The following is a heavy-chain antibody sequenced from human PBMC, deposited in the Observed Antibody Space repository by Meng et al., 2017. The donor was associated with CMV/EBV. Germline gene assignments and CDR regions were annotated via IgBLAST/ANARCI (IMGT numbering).Heavy chain of an antibody. D-gene: IGHD3-3*01. CDR2: IKSKTDGGTT. Sequence: GEPLKISCAASGFTFSNAWMSWVRQAPGKGLEWVGRIKSKTDGGTTDYAAPVKGRFTISRDDSKNTLYLQMNSLKTEDTAVYYCTTGGITKNGMDVWGQGTTVTVSS. J-gene: IGHJ6*02. V-gene: IGHV3-15*01. CDR1: GFTFSNAW. CDR3: TTGGITKNGMDV.